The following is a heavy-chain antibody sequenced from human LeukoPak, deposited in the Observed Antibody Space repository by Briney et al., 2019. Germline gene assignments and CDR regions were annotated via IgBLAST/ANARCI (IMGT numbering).Heavy chain of an antibody. V-gene: IGHV4-34*01. J-gene: IGHJ5*02. D-gene: IGHD6-13*01. CDR3: ASGVIAAAGTRFDP. CDR1: GGSFSGYC. CDR2: INHSGST. Sequence: SETLSLTCAVYGGSFSGYCWSWIRQPPGKGLEWIGEINHSGSTNYNPSLKSRVTISVDTSKNQFSLKLSSVTAADTAVYYCASGVIAAAGTRFDPWGQGTLVTVSS.